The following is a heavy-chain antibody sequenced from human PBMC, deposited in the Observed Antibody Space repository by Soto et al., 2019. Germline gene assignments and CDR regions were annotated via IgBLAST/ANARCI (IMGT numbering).Heavy chain of an antibody. V-gene: IGHV3-11*01. D-gene: IGHD6-13*01. CDR1: GFTFSDYY. CDR3: AGVRYEAAAAAHIDY. Sequence: GGSLRLSCAASGFTFSDYYMSWIRQAPGKGLEWVSYISSSGSTIYYADSVKGRFTISRDNAKNSLYLQMNSLRAEDTAVYYCAGVRYEAAAAAHIDYWGQGTLVTVSS. CDR2: ISSSGSTI. J-gene: IGHJ4*02.